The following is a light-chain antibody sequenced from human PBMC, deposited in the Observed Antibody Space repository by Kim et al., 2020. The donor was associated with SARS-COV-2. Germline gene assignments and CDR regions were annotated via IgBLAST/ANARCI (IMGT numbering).Light chain of an antibody. CDR1: QSVSSSY. CDR2: GAS. CDR3: KRYGSSSIT. V-gene: IGKV3-20*01. J-gene: IGKJ5*01. Sequence: EIVLMPSPGTLSLSPGERATLSCRASQSVSSSYLAWYQQKPGQAPRLLIYGASSRATGIPDRFSGSGSETDFTLTISRVGPEDFAVYYCKRYGSSSITFGQGKRLEIK.